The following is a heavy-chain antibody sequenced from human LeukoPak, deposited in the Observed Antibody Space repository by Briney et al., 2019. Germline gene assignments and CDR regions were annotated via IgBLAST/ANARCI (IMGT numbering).Heavy chain of an antibody. J-gene: IGHJ5*01. CDR3: ARGRARDGSYPWLDS. Sequence: PSETLSLTCSVSGDSIGSYYGTWIRQSPGKGLEWIGYIYHSGSTNYSPSLKSRVTISVDTSNNQFSLQLRSVTAADTAIYYCARGRARDGSYPWLDSWGQGTLVTVSS. V-gene: IGHV4-59*01. D-gene: IGHD3-16*02. CDR1: GDSIGSYY. CDR2: IYHSGST.